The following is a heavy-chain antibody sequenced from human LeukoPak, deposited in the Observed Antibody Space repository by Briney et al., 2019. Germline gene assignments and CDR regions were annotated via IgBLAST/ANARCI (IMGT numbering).Heavy chain of an antibody. J-gene: IGHJ4*02. CDR3: ARLLGIAVAGSANYFDY. CDR1: GYRFTNYW. D-gene: IGHD6-19*01. Sequence: GESLQISCKGSGYRFTNYWIGWVRPMPGKGLEWMGTIYPGDSNTRYSPSFQGQVTISADKSINTAYVQWSSLKASDTAMYYCARLLGIAVAGSANYFDYWGQGTLVTVSS. V-gene: IGHV5-51*01. CDR2: IYPGDSNT.